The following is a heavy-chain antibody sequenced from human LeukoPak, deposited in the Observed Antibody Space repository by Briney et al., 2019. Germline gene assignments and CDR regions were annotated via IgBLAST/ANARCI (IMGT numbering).Heavy chain of an antibody. V-gene: IGHV3-48*04. D-gene: IGHD3-22*01. J-gene: IGHJ4*02. CDR3: MSLITHGPGN. CDR2: ISSSDSTI. Sequence: PGGSLRLSCAASGFTFSSYSMNWVRQAPGKGLEWVSYISSSDSTIYYADSVKGRFTISRDNAKNSLYLQMDSLRAEDTAVYYCMSLITHGPGNWGQGTLVTVSS. CDR1: GFTFSSYS.